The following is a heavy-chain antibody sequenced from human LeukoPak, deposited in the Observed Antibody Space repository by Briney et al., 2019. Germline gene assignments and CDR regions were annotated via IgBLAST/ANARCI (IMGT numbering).Heavy chain of an antibody. D-gene: IGHD1-26*01. CDR2: ISGSSYYI. Sequence: TGGSLRLSCAASGFTFSSYTMNWVRQAPGKGLEGVSSISGSSYYIYYADSVKGRFTISRDNSKNTLYLQMNSLRAEDTAVYYCANVVNGRGYQYMGVWGKGTTVTVSS. CDR3: ANVVNGRGYQYMGV. J-gene: IGHJ6*03. V-gene: IGHV3-21*01. CDR1: GFTFSSYT.